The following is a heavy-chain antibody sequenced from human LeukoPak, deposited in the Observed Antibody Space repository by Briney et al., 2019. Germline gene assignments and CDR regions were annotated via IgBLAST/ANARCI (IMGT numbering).Heavy chain of an antibody. CDR1: GFSLTTSGVA. J-gene: IGHJ4*02. CDR2: IYWDDDK. V-gene: IGHV2-5*02. D-gene: IGHD3-22*01. CDR3: VHRLRADSSGYYLSSPSGFDY. Sequence: SGPTLVKPTQTLTLTCTFSGFSLTTSGVAVGWIRQPPGKALEWLALIYWDDDKRYSPSLKSRLTITKDTPKTQVVLTMTNMDPVDTATYYCVHRLRADSSGYYLSSPSGFDYWGQGTLVTVSS.